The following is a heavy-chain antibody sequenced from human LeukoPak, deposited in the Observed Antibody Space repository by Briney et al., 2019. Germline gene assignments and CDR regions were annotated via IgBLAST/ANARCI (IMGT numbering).Heavy chain of an antibody. CDR1: TXXXXX. CDR2: IYSGGST. J-gene: IGHJ4*02. V-gene: IGHV3-53*01. D-gene: IGHD6-13*01. Sequence: TXXXXXMSWVRQAPGKGLEWGSVIYSGGSTYYADSVKGRFTISRDNSKNTLYPQMNSLRAEDTAVYYCARSYSSSWYPLNYWGQGTLVTVSS. CDR3: ARSYSSSWYPLNY.